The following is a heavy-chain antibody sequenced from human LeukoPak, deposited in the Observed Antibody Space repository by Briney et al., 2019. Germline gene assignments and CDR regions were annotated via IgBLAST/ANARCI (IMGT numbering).Heavy chain of an antibody. CDR2: ISVSGGST. CDR1: GFTFSSYA. CDR3: ARGHSSSWYYFDY. Sequence: GGSLRLSCAASGFTFSSYAMCWVRQAPGKGLEWVSAISVSGGSTYYADSVKGRFTISRDNSKNTLYLQMNSLRVEDTAVYFCARGHSSSWYYFDYWGQGTLVTVSS. V-gene: IGHV3-23*01. J-gene: IGHJ4*02. D-gene: IGHD6-13*01.